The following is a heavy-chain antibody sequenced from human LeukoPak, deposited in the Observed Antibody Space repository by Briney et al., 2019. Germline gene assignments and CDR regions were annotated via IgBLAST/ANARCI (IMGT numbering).Heavy chain of an antibody. V-gene: IGHV3-7*01. J-gene: IGHJ4*02. CDR3: ARDFRFLDDY. D-gene: IGHD3-3*01. Sequence: GGSLRLSCTASGFNFSTYWMTWVRQVPGKGLEWVANIKEDGSEIYYVDAVKGRFSISRDNAKNSLYLQMNSLRAEDTAVYYCARDFRFLDDYWGQGTLVTVSS. CDR2: IKEDGSEI. CDR1: GFNFSTYW.